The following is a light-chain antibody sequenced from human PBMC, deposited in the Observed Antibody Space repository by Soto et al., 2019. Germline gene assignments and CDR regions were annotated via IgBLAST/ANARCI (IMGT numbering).Light chain of an antibody. V-gene: IGKV1-39*01. J-gene: IGKJ4*01. Sequence: DIQITQSPSSLSASVGDRVTITCLSSQSISSNLNWYQQKPGKAPKLLIYAASSLQSGVPSRFSGGGSGTDFTLTISSLQPEDFATYSCQQSYSTPLTFGGGTKVDI. CDR1: QSISSN. CDR2: AAS. CDR3: QQSYSTPLT.